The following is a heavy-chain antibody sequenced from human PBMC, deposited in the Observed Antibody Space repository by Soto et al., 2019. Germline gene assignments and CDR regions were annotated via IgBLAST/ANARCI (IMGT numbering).Heavy chain of an antibody. CDR1: GVSISSYY. V-gene: IGHV4-59*01. CDR2: FFYSGST. D-gene: IGHD2-15*01. Sequence: QVQLQESGPGLVKPSETLSLTCTVSGVSISSYYWSWIRQPPGKGLGWIGHFFYSGSTNYNPSLKSRVTIAVDTFKSQLCLKLSSVTAADTAVYYCARVRDCSGGTCYSWWFDPWGQGTLVTVSS. J-gene: IGHJ5*02. CDR3: ARVRDCSGGTCYSWWFDP.